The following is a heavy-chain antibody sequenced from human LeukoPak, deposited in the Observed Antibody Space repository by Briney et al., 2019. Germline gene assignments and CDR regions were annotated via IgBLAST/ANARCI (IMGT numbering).Heavy chain of an antibody. Sequence: SETLSLTCAVSGGSFSGYYWSWIRQPPGKGLEWIGEINHGGSTNYNPSLKSRITISVDTSKNQFYLQLRSVTAADTAVYYCESVASPTIVVVPAAIGRYFDYWGQGTLVTVSS. CDR1: GGSFSGYY. CDR3: ESVASPTIVVVPAAIGRYFDY. V-gene: IGHV4-34*01. D-gene: IGHD2-2*01. J-gene: IGHJ4*02. CDR2: INHGGST.